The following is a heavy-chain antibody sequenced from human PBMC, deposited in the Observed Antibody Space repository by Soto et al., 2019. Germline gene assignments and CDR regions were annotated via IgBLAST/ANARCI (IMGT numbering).Heavy chain of an antibody. D-gene: IGHD3-9*01. J-gene: IGHJ5*02. CDR2: IYYSGST. CDR1: GGSVSSGSYY. Sequence: PSETLSLTCTVSGGSVSSGSYYWSWIRQPPGKGLEWIGYIYYSGSTNYNPSLKSRVTISVDTSKNQFSLKLSSVTAADTAVYYCAREVADILTGDNWFDPWGQGTLVTVSS. V-gene: IGHV4-61*01. CDR3: AREVADILTGDNWFDP.